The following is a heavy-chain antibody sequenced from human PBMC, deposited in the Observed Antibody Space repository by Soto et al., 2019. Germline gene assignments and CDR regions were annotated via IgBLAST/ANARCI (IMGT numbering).Heavy chain of an antibody. Sequence: VQLVQSGAEERKPGASVKISCKPSGYTFTSYGFHWVRQAPGQRPEWMGWINAGNGNIKYSQKFQGRVTVTWDTSATTAYMELSSLRSEDTAVYSCARHGWDYGIDHWGQGTLVTVSS. CDR2: INAGNGNI. CDR1: GYTFTSYG. V-gene: IGHV1-3*05. D-gene: IGHD4-17*01. J-gene: IGHJ4*02. CDR3: ARHGWDYGIDH.